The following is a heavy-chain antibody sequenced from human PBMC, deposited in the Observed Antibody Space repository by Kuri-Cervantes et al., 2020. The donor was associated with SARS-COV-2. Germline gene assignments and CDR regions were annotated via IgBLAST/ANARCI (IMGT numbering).Heavy chain of an antibody. D-gene: IGHD3-9*01. V-gene: IGHV1-46*01. Sequence: ASVKVSCKASGYIFTDYYMHWVRQAPGQGLEWMGIINPSGGSTSYAQKFQGRVTMTRDTSTSTVYMELSSLRSEDTAVYYCAREAGYYDMLLTPSYYYYYYGMDVWGQGTTVTVSS. CDR3: AREAGYYDMLLTPSYYYYYYGMDV. CDR2: INPSGGST. J-gene: IGHJ6*02. CDR1: GYIFTDYY.